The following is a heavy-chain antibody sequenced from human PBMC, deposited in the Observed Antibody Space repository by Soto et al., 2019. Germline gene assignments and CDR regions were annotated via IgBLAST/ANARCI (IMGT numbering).Heavy chain of an antibody. CDR3: ARDANLGFSRSWFMDY. D-gene: IGHD3-10*01. Sequence: GGSLRLSCAGSGFSFSSYGMHWVRQAPGKGLEWVAIVYNDGSNKYYGDSVKGRFTISRDNSRNSVFLQMNSLRADDTAVYYCARDANLGFSRSWFMDYWGQGTRVTVSS. J-gene: IGHJ4*02. CDR1: GFSFSSYG. CDR2: VYNDGSNK. V-gene: IGHV3-33*01.